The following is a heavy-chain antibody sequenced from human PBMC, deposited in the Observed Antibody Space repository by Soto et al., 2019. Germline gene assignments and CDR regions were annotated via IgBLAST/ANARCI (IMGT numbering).Heavy chain of an antibody. CDR2: IWYDGSNK. J-gene: IGHJ6*03. V-gene: IGHV3-33*01. Sequence: QVQLVQSGGGVVQPGRSLSLSCAASGFTFSSYGMHWVRQAPGKGLEWVAVIWYDGSNKYYADSVKGRFTISRDNSKNTLYLQMNSLRAEDTAVYYCARAQITMVRGVIEYYYYMDVGGKGTTVIVSS. D-gene: IGHD3-10*01. CDR3: ARAQITMVRGVIEYYYYMDV. CDR1: GFTFSSYG.